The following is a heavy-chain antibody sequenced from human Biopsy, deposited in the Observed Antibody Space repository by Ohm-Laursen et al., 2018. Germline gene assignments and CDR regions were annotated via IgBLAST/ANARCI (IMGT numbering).Heavy chain of an antibody. V-gene: IGHV3-9*01. Sequence: SSLRLSCAASGFTFSSYSMNWVRQAPGKGLEWVAGLTWNSGTIAYAGSVRGRFTISRDNAKNSLYLQMNNLTSEDTALYYCVRSLRNYDFLDSWGQGTLVSVPS. CDR3: VRSLRNYDFLDS. CDR2: LTWNSGTI. J-gene: IGHJ4*02. CDR1: GFTFSSYS. D-gene: IGHD3-16*01.